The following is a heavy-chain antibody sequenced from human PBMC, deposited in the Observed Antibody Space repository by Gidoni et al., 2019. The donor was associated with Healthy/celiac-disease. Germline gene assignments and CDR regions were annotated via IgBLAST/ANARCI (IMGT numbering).Heavy chain of an antibody. V-gene: IGHV4-38-2*02. D-gene: IGHD2-21*02. CDR2: IYHSGST. Sequence: QVQLQESGPGLVKPSETLFLTCTVSGYSISSGYYWGWIRQPPGKGLEWIGSIYHSGSTYYNPSLKSLVTISVDTSKNQFSLKLSSVTAADTAVYYCARDGESGDYRLYGYWGQGTLVTVSS. J-gene: IGHJ4*02. CDR3: ARDGESGDYRLYGY. CDR1: GYSISSGYY.